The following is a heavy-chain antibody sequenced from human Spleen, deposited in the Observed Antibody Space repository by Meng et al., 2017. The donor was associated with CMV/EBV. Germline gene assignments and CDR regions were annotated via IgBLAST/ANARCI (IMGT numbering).Heavy chain of an antibody. J-gene: IGHJ6*02. D-gene: IGHD6-13*01. V-gene: IGHV3-20*04. CDR3: ARETVLAAAGTNYYYGMDV. CDR1: GFTFDDYG. Sequence: GGSLRLSCAASGFTFDDYGMNWVRQVPGKGLEWVSGIEWNGHTKGYGESVKGRFTISRDNAKNSVYLQMNSLRAEDAAVYYCARETVLAAAGTNYYYGMDVWGQGTTVTVSS. CDR2: IEWNGHTK.